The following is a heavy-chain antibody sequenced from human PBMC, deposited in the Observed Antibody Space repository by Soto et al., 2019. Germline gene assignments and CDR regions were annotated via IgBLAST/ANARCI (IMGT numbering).Heavy chain of an antibody. CDR1: GFTFSSYW. D-gene: IGHD2-8*01. J-gene: IGHJ6*02. V-gene: IGHV3-7*03. CDR2: IKQDGSEK. CDR3: ARDQVYALYYYYYGMDV. Sequence: GGSLRLSCAASGFTFSSYWKSWVRQAPGKGLEWVANIKQDGSEKYYVDSVKGRFTISRDNAKNSLSLQMNSLRAEDTAVYYCARDQVYALYYYYYGMDVWGQGTTVTVSS.